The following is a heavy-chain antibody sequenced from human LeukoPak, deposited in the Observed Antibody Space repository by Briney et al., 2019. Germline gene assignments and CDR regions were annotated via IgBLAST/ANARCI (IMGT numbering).Heavy chain of an antibody. J-gene: IGHJ5*02. D-gene: IGHD6-13*01. V-gene: IGHV1-69*05. Sequence: SVKVSCKASGGTFSSYAISWVRQAPGQGLEWMGGIIPIFGTANYAQKFQGRVTITTDESTSTAYMELSSLRSEDTAVYYCASSWGVSSSWYQDPNWFDPWGQGTLVTVSS. CDR2: IIPIFGTA. CDR1: GGTFSSYA. CDR3: ASSWGVSSSWYQDPNWFDP.